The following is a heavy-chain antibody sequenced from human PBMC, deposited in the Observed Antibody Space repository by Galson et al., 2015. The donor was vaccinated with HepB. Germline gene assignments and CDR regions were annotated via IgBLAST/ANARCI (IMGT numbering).Heavy chain of an antibody. CDR1: GFTFTNFW. J-gene: IGHJ4*02. Sequence: SLRLSCAASGFTFTNFWMTWVRQAPGKGLEWVANIKQDGSEKYYVDSVKGRFTISRDNAKNSLCLQMNSLRAEDTAVYYCARGGGGSDYWGQGTLVTVSS. CDR3: ARGGGGSDY. CDR2: IKQDGSEK. D-gene: IGHD3-16*01. V-gene: IGHV3-7*01.